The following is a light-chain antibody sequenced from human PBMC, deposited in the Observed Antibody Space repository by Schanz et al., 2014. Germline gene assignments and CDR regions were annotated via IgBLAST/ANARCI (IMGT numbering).Light chain of an antibody. CDR1: SSDVGGFNY. J-gene: IGLJ3*02. V-gene: IGLV2-14*01. Sequence: QSALTQPASVSGSPGQSITISCTGTSSDVGGFNYVSWYQMYPGKAPKLMIYDVTSRPSGVSNRFSGAKSGNTASLTISGLQAEDEADYYCTSYTSSTTWVFGGGTKLTVL. CDR2: DVT. CDR3: TSYTSSTTWV.